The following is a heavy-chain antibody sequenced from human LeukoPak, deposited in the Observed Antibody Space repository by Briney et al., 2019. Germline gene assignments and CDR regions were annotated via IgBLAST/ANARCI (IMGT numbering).Heavy chain of an antibody. CDR3: ARDYLPYDSSGYYDY. CDR2: ISYDGSNK. V-gene: IGHV3-30*04. Sequence: GRSLRLSCAASGFTFSSYAMHWVRQAPGKGLEWVAVISYDGSNKYYADSVKGRFTISRDNSKNTLYLQMNSLRAEDTAVYYCARDYLPYDSSGYYDYWSQGTLVTVSS. J-gene: IGHJ4*02. CDR1: GFTFSSYA. D-gene: IGHD3-22*01.